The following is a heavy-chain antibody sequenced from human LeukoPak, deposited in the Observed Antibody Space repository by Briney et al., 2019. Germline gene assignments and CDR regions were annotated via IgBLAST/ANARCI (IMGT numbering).Heavy chain of an antibody. CDR1: GLTFSSYG. V-gene: IGHV3-33*01. Sequence: GGSLRLSCAASGLTFSSYGMHWVRQAPGKGLEWVAVIWNDGSKSNYPDSVKGRFTISRDDSKNTLFLQMSSLRVEDTAVYYCARFRSGWYMDYWGQGTLVTVSS. J-gene: IGHJ4*02. CDR3: ARFRSGWYMDY. CDR2: IWNDGSKS. D-gene: IGHD6-19*01.